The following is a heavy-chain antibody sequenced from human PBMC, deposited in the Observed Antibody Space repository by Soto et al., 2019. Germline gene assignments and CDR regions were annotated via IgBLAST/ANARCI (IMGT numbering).Heavy chain of an antibody. J-gene: IGHJ4*02. D-gene: IGHD2-8*01. CDR2: ISSSGSTI. V-gene: IGHV3-48*02. CDR1: GFTFSSYS. Sequence: EVQLVESGGGLVQPGGSLRLSCAASGFTFSSYSMNWVRQAPGKGLEWVSYISSSGSTIYYADSVKGRFTISRDNAKNSLYLQMNSLGDEDTAVYYCARDLRMVYARDLDEGGQGTRVTGAS. CDR3: ARDLRMVYARDLDE.